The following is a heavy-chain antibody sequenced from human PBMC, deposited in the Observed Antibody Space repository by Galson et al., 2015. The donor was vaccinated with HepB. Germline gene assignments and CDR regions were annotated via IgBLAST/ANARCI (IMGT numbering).Heavy chain of an antibody. CDR1: GSTFGDFS. Sequence: SLRLSCAGSGSTFGDFSMSWFRQAPGKGLEWVGFIRSKAYGGATEYAASVKGRLTISRDDSKSIAYLQLNSLKTEDTAVYYCTRFGDYYFDYWGQGTLVTVSS. CDR2: IRSKAYGGAT. CDR3: TRFGDYYFDY. D-gene: IGHD3-16*01. J-gene: IGHJ4*02. V-gene: IGHV3-49*03.